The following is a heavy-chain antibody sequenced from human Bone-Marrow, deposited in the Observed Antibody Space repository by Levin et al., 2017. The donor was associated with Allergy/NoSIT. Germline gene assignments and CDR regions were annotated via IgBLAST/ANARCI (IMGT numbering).Heavy chain of an antibody. V-gene: IGHV4-31*03. CDR3: ARGHGSGTYYDN. Sequence: SETLSLTCNVSGASINSGGYYWSWIRQHPGKGLEWIGYIYYTGSTFYNPSLKSRVTIAVDTSNNQFSLKLSSVTAADTAVYYCARGHGSGTYYDNWGQGTLVTASS. CDR1: GASINSGGYY. D-gene: IGHD3-10*01. J-gene: IGHJ4*02. CDR2: IYYTGST.